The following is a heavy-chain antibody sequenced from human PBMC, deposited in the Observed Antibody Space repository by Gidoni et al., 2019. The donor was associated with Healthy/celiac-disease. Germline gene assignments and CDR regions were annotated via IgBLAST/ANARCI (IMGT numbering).Heavy chain of an antibody. CDR2: IKKDGSEK. V-gene: IGHV3-7*01. CDR3: ARSWFGELFDY. J-gene: IGHJ4*02. CDR1: GFTFTIHW. D-gene: IGHD3-10*01. Sequence: EVQLVETGGGLVQPGGSLSCSCAAPGFTFTIHWMSWVRQAPGKGLEWVANIKKDGSEKYYADSVKGRFTISRDNSKNSLYLQMNSLRAEDTAVYYCARSWFGELFDYWGQGSLVTVSS.